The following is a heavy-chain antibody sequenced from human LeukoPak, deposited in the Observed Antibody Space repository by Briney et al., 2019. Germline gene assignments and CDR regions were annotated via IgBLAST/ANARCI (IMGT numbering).Heavy chain of an antibody. V-gene: IGHV5-51*01. J-gene: IGHJ4*02. D-gene: IGHD2-15*01. CDR3: ARLDSGGSSGADY. Sequence: GESLKISCKGSGYRFISYWSGGVRQMPGKGLEWMGVIYTGDSDTRYSPSFQGQVTISADKSISTAYLQWSSLKASDTAMYYCARLDSGGSSGADYWGQGTLVTVSS. CDR1: GYRFISYW. CDR2: IYTGDSDT.